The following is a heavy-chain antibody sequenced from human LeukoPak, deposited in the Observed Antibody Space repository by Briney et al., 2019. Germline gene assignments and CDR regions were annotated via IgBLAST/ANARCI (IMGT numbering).Heavy chain of an antibody. J-gene: IGHJ3*02. CDR2: LYNGGNT. Sequence: PGGSLRLSCAASGFTVSSNYMSRVRQAPGKGLEWVSVLYNGGNTYYADSVQGRFTISRDNSRNTLYLQMNSLRVEDTAVYYCATEGFRGVLFHIWGQGTVVTVSS. V-gene: IGHV3-66*01. CDR3: ATEGFRGVLFHI. CDR1: GFTVSSNY. D-gene: IGHD3-10*01.